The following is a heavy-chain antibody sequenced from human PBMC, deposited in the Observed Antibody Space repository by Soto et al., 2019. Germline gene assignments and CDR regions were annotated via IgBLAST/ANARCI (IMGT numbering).Heavy chain of an antibody. Sequence: QVQLVQSGAEVRKPGASVKVSCKASGYTFTTYGISWVRQAPGQGLEWMGWISGYNGHTKYAQKFQGRVTMTTDTSTITFYIDLRSLRSDDSAVYYCAREGEMPYYYYGLDVWGQGTTVTVSS. J-gene: IGHJ6*02. CDR2: ISGYNGHT. CDR3: AREGEMPYYYYGLDV. V-gene: IGHV1-18*01. CDR1: GYTFTTYG. D-gene: IGHD3-16*01.